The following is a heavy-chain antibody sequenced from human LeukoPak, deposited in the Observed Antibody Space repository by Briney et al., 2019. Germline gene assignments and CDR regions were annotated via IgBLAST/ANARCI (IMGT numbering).Heavy chain of an antibody. CDR1: GYTFTSYA. CDR3: GCSTSSAMSGDSGLDY. CDR2: INAGNGNT. Sequence: ASVQVSCKASGYTFTSYAMHWVRQAPGQRLEWMGWINAGNGNTKYSQKFQGRVTIARDTSASTAYMELSSLRSEDTAVYYCGCSTSSAMSGDSGLDYWGQGTLVTVSS. V-gene: IGHV1-3*01. J-gene: IGHJ4*02. D-gene: IGHD2-2*01.